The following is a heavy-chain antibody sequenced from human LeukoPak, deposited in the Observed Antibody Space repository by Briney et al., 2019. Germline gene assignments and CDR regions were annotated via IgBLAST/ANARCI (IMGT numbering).Heavy chain of an antibody. Sequence: GGSLRLSCAASGFTFSSYGMAWVRQAPGKGLEWVSTISGSGGSTYYADSVKGRFTISRDNFKNTLSLQVNSLRAEDTAMYYCAKDDDWGRYKHWGQGTLVTVSS. V-gene: IGHV3-23*01. CDR3: AKDDDWGRYKH. D-gene: IGHD3-16*01. CDR2: ISGSGGST. J-gene: IGHJ1*01. CDR1: GFTFSSYG.